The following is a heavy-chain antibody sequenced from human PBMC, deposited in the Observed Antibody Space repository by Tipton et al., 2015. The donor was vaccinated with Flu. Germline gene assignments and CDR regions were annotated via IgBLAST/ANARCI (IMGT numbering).Heavy chain of an antibody. V-gene: IGHV4-39*07. J-gene: IGHJ5*02. D-gene: IGHD4-11*01. CDR3: ARRDYSDYVSEPQNWFDP. CDR1: GDSVRNSNYY. CDR2: TFHSGNT. Sequence: TLSLTCDVSGDSVRNSNYYWGWIRQPPGKGLEWIGNTFHSGNTYLNPSLKSRVTISIDTSKNQFSLKLNSVTAADTAVYYCARRDYSDYVSEPQNWFDPWGQGALVTVSS.